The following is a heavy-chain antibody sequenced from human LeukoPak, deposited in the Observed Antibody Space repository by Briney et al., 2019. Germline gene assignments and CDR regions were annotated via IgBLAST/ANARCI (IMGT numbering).Heavy chain of an antibody. D-gene: IGHD1-1*01. CDR2: ISGSGSST. J-gene: IGHJ4*02. V-gene: IGHV3-23*01. CDR1: GFTFSNYD. Sequence: PGGSLRLSCAASGFTFSNYDMGWVRQAPGEGLEWVSSISGSGSSTYYADSVKGRFTISRDNSKNTLYLQMNSLRVEDTAVYYCAKDRNDWKQGIDSWGQGTLVTVST. CDR3: AKDRNDWKQGIDS.